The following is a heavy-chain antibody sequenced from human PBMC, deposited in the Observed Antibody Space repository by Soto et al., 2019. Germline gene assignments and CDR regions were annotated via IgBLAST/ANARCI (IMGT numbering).Heavy chain of an antibody. J-gene: IGHJ4*02. Sequence: QVQLVQSGAEVKKPGTSVKVSCKASGYTFTSYGISWVRQAPGQGLEWMGWISAYNGDTNYAQKLQGKVTMTTDTSTSTAYMELRSLRSDDTAVYFCARLDSSAPDSEYWGQGTLVTVSS. CDR1: GYTFTSYG. D-gene: IGHD3-22*01. CDR3: ARLDSSAPDSEY. V-gene: IGHV1-18*01. CDR2: ISAYNGDT.